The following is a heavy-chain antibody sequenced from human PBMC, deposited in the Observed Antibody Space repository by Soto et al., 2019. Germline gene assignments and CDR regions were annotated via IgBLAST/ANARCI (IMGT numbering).Heavy chain of an antibody. Sequence: ASVKVSCKASVYTFTSYGISWVQQAPGQGLEWMGWISAYNGNTNYAQKLQGRVTRTTETSTSTAYMELRSLRSDDTAVYYCARDLKYYYDSSGYLIPYYYYGMDVWGQGTTVTVSS. CDR2: ISAYNGNT. D-gene: IGHD3-22*01. CDR1: VYTFTSYG. V-gene: IGHV1-18*01. J-gene: IGHJ6*02. CDR3: ARDLKYYYDSSGYLIPYYYYGMDV.